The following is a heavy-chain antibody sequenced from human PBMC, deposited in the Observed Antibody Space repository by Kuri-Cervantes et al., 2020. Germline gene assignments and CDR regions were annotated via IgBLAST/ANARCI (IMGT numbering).Heavy chain of an antibody. V-gene: IGHV3-66*02. Sequence: GESLKISCAASGFIVSGNFMNWVRQAPGQGLEWVSIIYSGGSTQYADSVKGRFTIPRDNSKNTLYLQMNSLRPEDTAVYYCARDRVEMSTISSYFDYWGQGTLVTVSS. CDR1: GFIVSGNF. D-gene: IGHD5-24*01. J-gene: IGHJ4*02. CDR2: IYSGGST. CDR3: ARDRVEMSTISSYFDY.